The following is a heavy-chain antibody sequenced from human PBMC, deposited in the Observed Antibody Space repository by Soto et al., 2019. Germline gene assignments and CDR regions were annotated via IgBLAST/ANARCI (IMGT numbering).Heavy chain of an antibody. V-gene: IGHV4-39*01. J-gene: IGHJ4*02. CDR2: IYYSGST. D-gene: IGHD1-1*01. Sequence: PSETLSLTCTVSGGSISSSSYYWGWIRQPPGKGLEWIGSIYYSGSTYYNPSLKSRVTISVDTSKNQFSLKLSSVTAADTAVYYCVSTGSMYYFDYWGQGTLVTVS. CDR1: GGSISSSSYY. CDR3: VSTGSMYYFDY.